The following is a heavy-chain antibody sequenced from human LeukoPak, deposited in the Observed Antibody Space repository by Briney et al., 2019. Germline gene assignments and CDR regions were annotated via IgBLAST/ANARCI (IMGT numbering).Heavy chain of an antibody. V-gene: IGHV4-39*07. D-gene: IGHD3-22*01. CDR3: ARWGYYYDGSGLDY. Sequence: SETLSLTCTVSGGSISTSNYYWGWIRQPPGKGLEWIGNIFYSGSTYYSPSLRSRVTISLDTSRNQFSLKLSSVTAADTAVYYCARWGYYYDGSGLDYWGQGTLVTVSS. J-gene: IGHJ4*02. CDR2: IFYSGST. CDR1: GGSISTSNYY.